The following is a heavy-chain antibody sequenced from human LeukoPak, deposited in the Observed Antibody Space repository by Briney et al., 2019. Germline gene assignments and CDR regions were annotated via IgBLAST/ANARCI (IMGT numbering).Heavy chain of an antibody. D-gene: IGHD1-26*01. CDR2: INSDGSST. J-gene: IGHJ5*02. CDR3: ARDSVGASIPLNWFDP. Sequence: PGGSLRLSCAASGFTFSSYWMHWVRQAPGKGLLWVSRINSDGSSTSYADSVKGRFTISRDNAKNTLYLQMNSLRAEDTAVYYCARDSVGASIPLNWFDPWGQGTLVTVSS. V-gene: IGHV3-74*01. CDR1: GFTFSSYW.